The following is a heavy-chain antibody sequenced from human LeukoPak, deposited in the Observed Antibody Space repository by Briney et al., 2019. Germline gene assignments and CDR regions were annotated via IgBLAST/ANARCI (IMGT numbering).Heavy chain of an antibody. CDR3: AKNFDRSYWYIDY. CDR2: ISSGGGYR. J-gene: IGHJ4*02. Sequence: GGSLRLSCAASGFTFDSNAMSWVRQAPGKGLEWVSVISSGGGYRYYADPVKGRFTVSRDNSKNTVSLQMNSLRAEDTAVYYCAKNFDRSYWYIDYWGQGTLVTVSS. CDR1: GFTFDSNA. V-gene: IGHV3-23*01. D-gene: IGHD6-13*01.